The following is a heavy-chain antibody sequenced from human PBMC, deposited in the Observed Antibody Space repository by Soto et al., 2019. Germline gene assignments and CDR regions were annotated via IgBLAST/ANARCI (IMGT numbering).Heavy chain of an antibody. CDR2: IIPIFGTA. CDR3: ARALGYCSSTSCSQAAYYYYGMDV. V-gene: IGHV1-69*13. CDR1: GGTFSSYA. Sequence: SVKVSCKASGGTFSSYAISWVRQAPGQGLEWMGGIIPIFGTANYAQKFQGRVTITADESTSTAYMELSSLRSEDTAVYYCARALGYCSSTSCSQAAYYYYGMDVWGQGTTVTVSS. J-gene: IGHJ6*02. D-gene: IGHD2-2*01.